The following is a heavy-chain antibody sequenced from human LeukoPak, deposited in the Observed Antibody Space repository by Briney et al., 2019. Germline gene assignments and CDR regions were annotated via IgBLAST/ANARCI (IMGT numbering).Heavy chain of an antibody. CDR3: AKGADYYGSGSYYPNFDY. Sequence: SGGSLRLSCAASGFTFSSYEMNWVRQAPGKGLEWVSYISTSGSNILYADSVKGRFTVSRDSAKNSLYLQMNSLRAEDTAVYYCAKGADYYGSGSYYPNFDYWGQGTLVTVSS. J-gene: IGHJ4*02. D-gene: IGHD3-10*01. CDR2: ISTSGSNI. V-gene: IGHV3-48*03. CDR1: GFTFSSYE.